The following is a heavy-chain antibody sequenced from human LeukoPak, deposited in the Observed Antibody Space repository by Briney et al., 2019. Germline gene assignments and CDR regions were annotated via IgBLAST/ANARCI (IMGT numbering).Heavy chain of an antibody. CDR2: INHSGST. CDR3: ARDGFLLTDV. CDR1: GGSFSGYY. Sequence: SETLSLTCAVYGGSFSGYYWSWIRPPPGKGLEWIGEINHSGSTNYNPSLKSRVTMSVDTSKNQFSLKLSSVTAADTAVYYCARDGFLLTDVWGKGTTVTVSS. V-gene: IGHV4-34*01. D-gene: IGHD2-8*01. J-gene: IGHJ6*04.